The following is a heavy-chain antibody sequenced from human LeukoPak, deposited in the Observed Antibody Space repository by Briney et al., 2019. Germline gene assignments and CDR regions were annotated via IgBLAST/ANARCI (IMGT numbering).Heavy chain of an antibody. V-gene: IGHV4-39*07. CDR2: FYYTGST. CDR1: GVSISDSSYY. CDR3: ARLRGKNYFDY. D-gene: IGHD1-26*01. Sequence: SETLSLTCAVSGVSISDSSYYWGWLRQAPGKGLEWIGSFYYTGSTFYNPSLKSRVTISVDTSKNQFSLKLSSVTAADTAVYYCARLRGKNYFDYWGQGTLVTVSS. J-gene: IGHJ4*02.